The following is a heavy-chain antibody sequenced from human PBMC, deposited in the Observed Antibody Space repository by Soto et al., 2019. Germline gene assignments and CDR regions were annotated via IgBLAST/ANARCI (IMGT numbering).Heavy chain of an antibody. CDR2: IYYSGST. V-gene: IGHV4-31*03. D-gene: IGHD5-18*01. J-gene: IGHJ5*02. CDR3: AREERVDTAMVIDNWFDP. CDR1: GGSISSGGYY. Sequence: SETLSLTCTVSGGSISSGGYYWSWIRQHPGKGLEWIGYIYYSGSTYYNPSLKSRVTISVDTSKNQFSLKLSSVTAADTAVYYCAREERVDTAMVIDNWFDPWGQGTLVTVSS.